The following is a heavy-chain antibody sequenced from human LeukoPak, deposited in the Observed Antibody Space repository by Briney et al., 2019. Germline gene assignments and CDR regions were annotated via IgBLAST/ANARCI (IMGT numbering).Heavy chain of an antibody. J-gene: IGHJ4*02. V-gene: IGHV4-31*03. CDR2: IYHSGTT. CDR1: DGSTSSGGYY. Sequence: PSQTLSLTRTVSDGSTSSGGYYWGWIRQHPGKGLEWIGYIYHSGTTYYNPSPKSRVIISVDTSKNQFSLKLSSVTAADTAVYFCARDLGDGYNFRYWGQGTLVTVSS. CDR3: ARDLGDGYNFRY. D-gene: IGHD5-24*01.